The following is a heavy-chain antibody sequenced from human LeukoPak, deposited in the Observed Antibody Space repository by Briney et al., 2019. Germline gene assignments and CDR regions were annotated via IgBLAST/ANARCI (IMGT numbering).Heavy chain of an antibody. CDR2: IPTAGNTI. J-gene: IGHJ4*02. CDR3: AKLLGTATTYDS. D-gene: IGHD5-24*01. V-gene: IGHV3-11*04. Sequence: GGSLRLSCAASGFSLSDYYMTWIRQAPGKGLEWVSYIPTAGNTIFYADSVKGRFTISRDNTKGSLYLQMNSLGAEDTAMYYCAKLLGTATTYDSWGQGTRVTVSS. CDR1: GFSLSDYY.